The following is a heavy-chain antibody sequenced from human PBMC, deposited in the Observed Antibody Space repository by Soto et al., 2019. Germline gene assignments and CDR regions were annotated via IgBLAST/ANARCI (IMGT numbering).Heavy chain of an antibody. CDR1: GDSISDFY. CDR2: IYYSGVT. D-gene: IGHD1-26*01. Sequence: TSETLSLTCNASGDSISDFYCSWVRQSPGKGLECIGFIYYSGVTYYDPALRSRVTLSKNTSNTLFFLQLKFVTAADTAIYYCAGLGRYVNYIENWGQGTLVTVSS. J-gene: IGHJ4*01. CDR3: AGLGRYVNYIEN. V-gene: IGHV4-59*01.